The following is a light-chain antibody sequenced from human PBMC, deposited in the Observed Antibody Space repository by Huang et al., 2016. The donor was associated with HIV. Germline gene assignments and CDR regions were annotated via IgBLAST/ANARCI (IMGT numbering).Light chain of an antibody. Sequence: LPVSQGSTSTPSGRTRNSVGGDLAWYQQIRGHGPRLLSYAASTRATGIPARFSGSGSGTEFTLTVSSLQSEDFAVYYCQQHNTWPRTFGQGTRV. CDR3: QQHNTWPRT. V-gene: IGKV3-15*01. CDR2: AAS. CDR1: NSVGGD. J-gene: IGKJ1*01.